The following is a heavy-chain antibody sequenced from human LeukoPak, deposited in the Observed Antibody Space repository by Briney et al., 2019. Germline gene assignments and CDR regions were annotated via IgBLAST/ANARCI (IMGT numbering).Heavy chain of an antibody. Sequence: GGSLRLSCAASGFTFSSYAMSWVRQAPGKGLEWVSAISGSGGSTYYADSVKGRFTISRDNSKNTLYLQMNSLRAEDTAVYYCAKSPFPYYYDSSGYYPGHWGQGTLVTVSS. CDR3: AKSPFPYYYDSSGYYPGH. V-gene: IGHV3-23*01. J-gene: IGHJ4*02. CDR2: ISGSGGST. D-gene: IGHD3-22*01. CDR1: GFTFSSYA.